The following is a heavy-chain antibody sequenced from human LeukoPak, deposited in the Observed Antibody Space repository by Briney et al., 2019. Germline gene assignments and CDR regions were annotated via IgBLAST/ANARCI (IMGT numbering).Heavy chain of an antibody. V-gene: IGHV3-23*01. CDR1: GFTFSSYA. D-gene: IGHD1-26*01. CDR2: ISGSGGST. J-gene: IGHJ4*02. Sequence: GGSLRLSCAASGFTFSSYAMSWVRQAPGKGLEWVSAISGSGGSTYYADSVKGRFTISRDNSKNTLYLQMNSLGVEDTAVYYCARDNWAVGATGSSFDYWGQGTLVTVSS. CDR3: ARDNWAVGATGSSFDY.